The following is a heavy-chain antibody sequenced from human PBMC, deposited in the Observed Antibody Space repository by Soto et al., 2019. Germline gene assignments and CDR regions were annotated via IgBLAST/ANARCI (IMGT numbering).Heavy chain of an antibody. J-gene: IGHJ5*02. CDR3: ASIPSSGYDPYNWFDP. CDR1: GCSICSGGYY. Sequence: SETPSLTCTVSGCSICSGGYYWSWIRQHPGKGLEWIGYIYYSGSTYYNPSLKSRVTISVDTSKNQFSLKLSSVTAADTAVYYCASIPSSGYDPYNWFDPWGQGTLVTVSS. D-gene: IGHD5-12*01. V-gene: IGHV4-31*03. CDR2: IYYSGST.